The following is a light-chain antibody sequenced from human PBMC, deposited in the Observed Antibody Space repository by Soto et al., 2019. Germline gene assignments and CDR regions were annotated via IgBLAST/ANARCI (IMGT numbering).Light chain of an antibody. CDR1: QSVSSSY. CDR3: QQYGSSPT. CDR2: GAS. V-gene: IGKV3-20*01. Sequence: EIVLTQSPGTLSLSPGERATLSCRASQSVSSSYLAWYQQKPGQAPRLLIYGASSRATGIPGRFSGSGSGTDFTLTIRRLEPEEFAVYYCQQYGSSPTFGGGTKVEIK. J-gene: IGKJ4*01.